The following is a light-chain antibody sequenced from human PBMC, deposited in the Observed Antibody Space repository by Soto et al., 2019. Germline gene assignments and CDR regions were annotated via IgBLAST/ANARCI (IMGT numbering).Light chain of an antibody. CDR2: GAS. CDR1: QSVSSSY. Sequence: EIVLTQSPGTLSLSPGERATLSCRASQSVSSSYLAWYQQKPGQAPRLLIYGASSRATGIPDRFSGSGSGTDLTLTISRLEPEDFAVYYCQQYDSSPYTFGQGTNLEIK. V-gene: IGKV3-20*01. J-gene: IGKJ2*01. CDR3: QQYDSSPYT.